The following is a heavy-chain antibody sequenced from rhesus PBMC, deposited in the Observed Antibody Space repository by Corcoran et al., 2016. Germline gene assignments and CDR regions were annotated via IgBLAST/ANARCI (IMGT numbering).Heavy chain of an antibody. J-gene: IGHJ4*01. CDR1: GFSISPPGTG. V-gene: IGHV2-95*01. Sequence: QVTLKASGPALVKPTQTLTLNCTFSGFSISPPGTGVGWIRQPPGKALEWLASIYWNDSKYYSTSLKSRLTISKDTSKNQVVLTMTNMEPVDTATYYCARVRGGSSSYFPWGQGVLVTVSS. CDR2: IYWNDSK. CDR3: ARVRGGSSSYFP. D-gene: IGHD6-43*01.